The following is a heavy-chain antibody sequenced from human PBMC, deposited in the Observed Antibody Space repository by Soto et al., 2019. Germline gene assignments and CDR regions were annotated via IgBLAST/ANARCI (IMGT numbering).Heavy chain of an antibody. CDR3: VVDPNWQWGY. CDR2: IGPDGTDI. CDR1: GFTFGNFW. Sequence: VGSLRLSCSDSGFTFGNFWIHWVRQAPGKGLEWVSHIGPDGTDIVYADSVKGRFIISRDNARNTVYLQMNSLEAEDTAVYYCVVDPNWQWGYWGLGTLVTVSS. D-gene: IGHD1-1*01. V-gene: IGHV3-74*03. J-gene: IGHJ4*02.